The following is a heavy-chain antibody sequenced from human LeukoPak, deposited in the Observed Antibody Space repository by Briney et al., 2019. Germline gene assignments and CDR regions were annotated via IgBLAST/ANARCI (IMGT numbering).Heavy chain of an antibody. V-gene: IGHV4-34*01. Sequence: SETLSLTCAVYGGSFSGYYWSWIRQPPGKGLEWIGEINHSGSTNYNPSLKSRVTILVDTSKNQFSLKLSSVTAADTAVYYCARGWLGFLPFDYWGQGTLVTVSS. D-gene: IGHD6-19*01. J-gene: IGHJ4*02. CDR1: GGSFSGYY. CDR2: INHSGST. CDR3: ARGWLGFLPFDY.